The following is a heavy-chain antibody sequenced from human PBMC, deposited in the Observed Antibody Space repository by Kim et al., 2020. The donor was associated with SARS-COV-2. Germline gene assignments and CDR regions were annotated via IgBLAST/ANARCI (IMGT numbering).Heavy chain of an antibody. V-gene: IGHV3-23*01. Sequence: GGSLRLSCAASGFTFSSYTMSWVRQAPGKGLEWVSVISGSGGSTYYADSVKGRFTISRDNSKNTLYLQMNSLRAEDTAVYYCAKDLGPLAFYFDYWGQGTLVTVSS. CDR2: ISGSGGST. J-gene: IGHJ4*02. CDR1: GFTFSSYT. CDR3: AKDLGPLAFYFDY. D-gene: IGHD7-27*01.